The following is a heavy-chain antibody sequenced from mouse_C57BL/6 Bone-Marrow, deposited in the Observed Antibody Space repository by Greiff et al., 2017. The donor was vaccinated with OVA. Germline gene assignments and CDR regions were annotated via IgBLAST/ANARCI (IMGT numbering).Heavy chain of an antibody. CDR1: GYTCTSYT. V-gene: IGHV1-4*01. J-gene: IGHJ3*01. CDR3: ACSYYCVIRSFAY. D-gene: IGHD1-1*01. Sequence: VQLQQSGAELARPGSSGTMSCKASGYTCTSYTMHWVKQRPGQGLEWIGYINPSSGYTKYNQKFKDKATLTAEKSSSTAYMQLSSLTSEESAVYYCACSYYCVIRSFAYRRPAALVPVSA. CDR2: INPSSGYT.